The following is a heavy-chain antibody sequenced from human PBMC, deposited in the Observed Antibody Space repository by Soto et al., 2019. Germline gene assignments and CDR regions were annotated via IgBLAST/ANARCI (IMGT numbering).Heavy chain of an antibody. CDR1: GYSFTSYW. J-gene: IGHJ4*02. CDR3: ARHQGNYYDSSGYQESLLPSDY. Sequence: EVQLVQSGAEVKKPGESLKISCKGSGYSFTSYWIGWVRQMPGKGLEWMGIIYPGDSDTRYSPSFQGQVTISADKSISTAFLQWSSLKASDTAMYYCARHQGNYYDSSGYQESLLPSDYWGQGTLVTVSS. V-gene: IGHV5-51*01. D-gene: IGHD3-22*01. CDR2: IYPGDSDT.